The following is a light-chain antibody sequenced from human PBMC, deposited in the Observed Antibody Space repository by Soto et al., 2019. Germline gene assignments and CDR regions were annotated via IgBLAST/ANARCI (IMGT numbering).Light chain of an antibody. CDR2: KAS. CDR3: QQYNSYSWT. V-gene: IGKV1-5*03. Sequence: DIQMTQSPSTLSASVGDRVTIACRDSQSISNYLAWYQQKPGKAPKLLIYKASSLESGVPSRFSGSGSGTEFTLTISSLQPDDFATYYCQQYNSYSWTFGQGTKVEIK. CDR1: QSISNY. J-gene: IGKJ1*01.